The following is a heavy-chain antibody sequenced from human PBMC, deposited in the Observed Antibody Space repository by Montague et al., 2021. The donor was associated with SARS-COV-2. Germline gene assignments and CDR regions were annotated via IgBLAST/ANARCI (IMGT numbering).Heavy chain of an antibody. V-gene: IGHV1-2*02. CDR3: ARVGVYYGSGSYYKGGDYYYYYGMDV. CDR1: GYTFTGYY. J-gene: IGHJ6*02. Sequence: SVKVSCKAPGYTFTGYYMHWVRQAPGQGLEWMGWINPNSGGTNYAQKFQGRVTMTRDTSISTAYMELSRLRSDDTAVYYCARVGVYYGSGSYYKGGDYYYYYGMDVWGQGTTVTVSS. CDR2: INPNSGGT. D-gene: IGHD3-10*01.